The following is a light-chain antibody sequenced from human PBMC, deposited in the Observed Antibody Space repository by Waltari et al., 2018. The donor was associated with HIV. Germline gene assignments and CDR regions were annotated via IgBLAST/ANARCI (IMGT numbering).Light chain of an antibody. Sequence: QSALTQPASVSGSPGQSIVISCTGTRDAVGYSNYVSWYQHHPGKVPKLVIYDVTSRPSGVSNRFSGSKSGNTASLTISGLRADDEADYYCSSYVGSSTSWLFGGGTKLTV. J-gene: IGLJ3*02. CDR1: RDAVGYSNY. CDR3: SSYVGSSTSWL. V-gene: IGLV2-14*03. CDR2: DVT.